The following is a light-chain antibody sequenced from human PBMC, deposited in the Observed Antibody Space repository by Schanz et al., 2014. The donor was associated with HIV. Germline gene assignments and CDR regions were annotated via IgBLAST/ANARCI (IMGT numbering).Light chain of an antibody. CDR3: SSYTSSSTPYV. V-gene: IGLV2-14*03. CDR2: GVT. Sequence: QSVLTQPASVSGSPGQSITISCTGTSGDIGTYAAVSWYQQHPDKAPRLLIYGVTSRPSGVSNRFSGSKSGNTASLTISGLQAEDEAVYYCSSYTSSSTPYVFGSGTKLTVL. CDR1: SGDIGTYAA. J-gene: IGLJ1*01.